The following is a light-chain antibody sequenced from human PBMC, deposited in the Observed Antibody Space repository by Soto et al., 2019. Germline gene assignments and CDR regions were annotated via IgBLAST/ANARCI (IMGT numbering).Light chain of an antibody. CDR2: KAS. J-gene: IGKJ1*01. V-gene: IGKV1-5*03. CDR3: QQYNSYPWT. Sequence: DIQMTQSPSTPSASVGDRVTITCRASHSISNWLAWYQQKPGKAPKLLIYKASTLEVGVPSRFSGSGSGTEFTLTISTLQPSDFATYYCQQYNSYPWTFGQVTKVDI. CDR1: HSISNW.